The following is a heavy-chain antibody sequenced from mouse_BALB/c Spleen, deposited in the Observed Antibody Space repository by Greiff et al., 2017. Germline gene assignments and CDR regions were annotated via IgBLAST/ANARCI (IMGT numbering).Heavy chain of an antibody. CDR1: GFTFSDYY. Sequence: EVKLVESGGGLVKPGGSLKLSCAASGFTFSDYYMYWVRQTPEKRLEWVATISDGGSYTYYPDSVKGRFTISRDNAKNNLYLQMSSMKSEDTAMYCCAREGVRGGFAYWGQGTLVTVSA. CDR2: ISDGGSYT. D-gene: IGHD2-14*01. V-gene: IGHV5-4*02. CDR3: AREGVRGGFAY. J-gene: IGHJ3*01.